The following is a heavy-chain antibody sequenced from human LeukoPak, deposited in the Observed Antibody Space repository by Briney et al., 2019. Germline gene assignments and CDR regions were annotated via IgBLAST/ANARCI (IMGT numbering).Heavy chain of an antibody. D-gene: IGHD3-3*01. CDR1: GFTFSSYE. J-gene: IGHJ2*01. CDR3: ARDRYDFWSGHPASYFDL. CDR2: ISSSGSTI. Sequence: GGSLRLSCAASGFTFSSYEMNWVRQAPGKGLEWVSYISSSGSTIYYADSVKGRFTISRDNAKNSLYLQMNSLRAEDTAVYYCARDRYDFWSGHPASYFDLWGRGTLVTVSS. V-gene: IGHV3-48*03.